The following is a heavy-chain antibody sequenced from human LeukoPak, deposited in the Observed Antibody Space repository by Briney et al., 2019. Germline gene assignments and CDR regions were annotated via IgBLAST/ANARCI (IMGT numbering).Heavy chain of an antibody. CDR2: ISYDGSNK. CDR1: GFTFSSYA. V-gene: IGHV3-30*04. Sequence: GRSLRLSCAASGFTFSSYAMHWVRQAPGKGLEWVAVISYDGSNKYYADSVKGRFTISRDNSKNTLYLQMNSLRPEDTAVYYCARVPTTSYPFYFDYWGQGTLVTVSS. D-gene: IGHD4-17*01. CDR3: ARVPTTSYPFYFDY. J-gene: IGHJ4*02.